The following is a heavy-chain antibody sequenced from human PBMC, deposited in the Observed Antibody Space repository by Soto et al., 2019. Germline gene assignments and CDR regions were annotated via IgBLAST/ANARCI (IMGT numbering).Heavy chain of an antibody. D-gene: IGHD3-10*01. J-gene: IGHJ4*02. Sequence: SVKVSCKASGFTFTSSAVQWVRQARGQRLEWIGWIVVGSGNTNYAQKFQERVTITRDMSTSTAYMELSSLRSEDTAVYYCATSPPSYYYGSGSYYRDYWGQGTLVTVSS. CDR1: GFTFTSSA. V-gene: IGHV1-58*01. CDR2: IVVGSGNT. CDR3: ATSPPSYYYGSGSYYRDY.